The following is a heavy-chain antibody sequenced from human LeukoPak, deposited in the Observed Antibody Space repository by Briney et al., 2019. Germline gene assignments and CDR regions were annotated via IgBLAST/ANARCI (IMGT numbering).Heavy chain of an antibody. D-gene: IGHD3-22*01. CDR1: GFTFSSYA. CDR2: ISGRGGST. V-gene: IGHV3-23*01. CDR3: AKVRTYYYDSSGYYYSGIDY. J-gene: IGHJ4*02. Sequence: GGSLRLSCAASGFTFSSYAMSWVRQAPGKGLEWVSAISGRGGSTYYADSVKGRFTISRDNSKNTLYLQMNSLRAEDTAVYYCAKVRTYYYDSSGYYYSGIDYWGQGTLVTVSS.